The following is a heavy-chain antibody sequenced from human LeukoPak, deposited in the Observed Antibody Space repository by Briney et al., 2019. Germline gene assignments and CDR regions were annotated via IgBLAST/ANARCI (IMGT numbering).Heavy chain of an antibody. CDR2: TYYRSKWFN. Sequence: SQTLSLTCVISGDGVSTNNAAAWNWFRQSPSRGLEWLGRTYYRSKWFNEYAISVKSRMLINADTSRNQFSLQLNSVTPEDTAMYYCARGTRNAFDSWGQGTPVTVSS. D-gene: IGHD2-2*01. CDR1: GDGVSTNNAAA. J-gene: IGHJ4*02. V-gene: IGHV6-1*01. CDR3: ARGTRNAFDS.